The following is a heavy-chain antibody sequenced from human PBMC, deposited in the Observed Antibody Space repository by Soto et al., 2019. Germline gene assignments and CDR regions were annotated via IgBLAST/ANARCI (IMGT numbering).Heavy chain of an antibody. CDR2: ISGSGVGT. D-gene: IGHD3-22*01. J-gene: IGHJ4*02. Sequence: GGSLRLSCAVSGFSFSEYAMSWVRHAPGKGLEWVTAISGSGVGTYYADSVTGRFTISRDNSKNMLYLQMNSRRANVTAVYYCATPHYCDTTGYYSRFDYWGQGTLVTVSS. CDR1: GFSFSEYA. CDR3: ATPHYCDTTGYYSRFDY. V-gene: IGHV3-23*01.